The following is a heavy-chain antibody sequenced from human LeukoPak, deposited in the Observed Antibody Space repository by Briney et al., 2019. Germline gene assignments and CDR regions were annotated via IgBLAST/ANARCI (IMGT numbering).Heavy chain of an antibody. Sequence: PGGSLRLSCTASGFTFGDYAMSWVRQTPGKGLEWVGFIRSKAYGGTTEYAASVKGRFTISRDDSKSIAYLQMNSLKTEDTAVYYCTRVVNYYDSSGYYYDYLFDYWGQGTLVTVSS. CDR2: IRSKAYGGTT. CDR1: GFTFGDYA. D-gene: IGHD3-22*01. V-gene: IGHV3-49*04. J-gene: IGHJ4*02. CDR3: TRVVNYYDSSGYYYDYLFDY.